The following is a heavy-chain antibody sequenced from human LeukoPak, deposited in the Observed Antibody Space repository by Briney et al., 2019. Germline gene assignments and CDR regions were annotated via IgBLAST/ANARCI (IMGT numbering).Heavy chain of an antibody. CDR3: ARVYWHDNGEYFQH. Sequence: GGSLRLSCAASGFTLSSHYMSWVRQAPGKGLEWVLVIYSDDSTYSADSLKGRFTISRDISKNTLFLQMNSLRAEDTAVYYCARVYWHDNGEYFQHWGQGTLVTVSS. J-gene: IGHJ1*01. CDR1: GFTLSSHY. CDR2: IYSDDST. D-gene: IGHD3-16*01. V-gene: IGHV3-66*01.